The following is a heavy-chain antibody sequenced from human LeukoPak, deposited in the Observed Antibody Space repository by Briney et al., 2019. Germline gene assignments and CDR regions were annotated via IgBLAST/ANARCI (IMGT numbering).Heavy chain of an antibody. CDR2: IIPIFGTA. J-gene: IGHJ6*03. V-gene: IGHV1-69*01. CDR1: GGTFSSYA. D-gene: IGHD2-2*01. Sequence: SVKVSCKASGGTFSSYAISWVRQAPAQGLEWMGGIIPIFGTANYAQKFQGRVTITADESTSTAYMELSSLRSEDTAVYYCARGGYCSSTSCYPYYYYYMDVWGKGTTVTVSS. CDR3: ARGGYCSSTSCYPYYYYYMDV.